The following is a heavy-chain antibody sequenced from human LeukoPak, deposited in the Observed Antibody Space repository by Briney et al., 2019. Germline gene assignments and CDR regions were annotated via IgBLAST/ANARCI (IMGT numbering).Heavy chain of an antibody. Sequence: ASVKVSCKASGYTFTSYYMHWVRQAPGQGLEWMGIINPSGGSTSYAQKFQGRVTMTRDTSTSTVYMELSSLRSEDTAVYYSARDRDQMGYDFWSGYSPKGFDYWGQGTLVTVSS. D-gene: IGHD3-3*01. J-gene: IGHJ4*02. CDR2: INPSGGST. CDR3: ARDRDQMGYDFWSGYSPKGFDY. CDR1: GYTFTSYY. V-gene: IGHV1-46*01.